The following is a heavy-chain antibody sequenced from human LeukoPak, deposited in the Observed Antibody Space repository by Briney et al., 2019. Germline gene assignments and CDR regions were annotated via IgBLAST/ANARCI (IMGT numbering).Heavy chain of an antibody. D-gene: IGHD3-22*01. CDR2: ISGSGGST. CDR1: GFTFSSYA. Sequence: GGSLRLSCAASGFTFSSYAMSWVHQAPGKGLEWVSAISGSGGSTYYADSVKGRFTISRDNSKNTLYLQMNSLRAEDTAVYYCAKGPTDYYDSSGYYDYWGQGTLVTVSS. CDR3: AKGPTDYYDSSGYYDY. J-gene: IGHJ4*02. V-gene: IGHV3-23*01.